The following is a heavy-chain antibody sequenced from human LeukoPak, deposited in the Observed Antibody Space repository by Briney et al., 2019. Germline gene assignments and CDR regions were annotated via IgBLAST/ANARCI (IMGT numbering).Heavy chain of an antibody. CDR2: IYHSGST. J-gene: IGHJ3*02. CDR3: ARDYRDAFDI. V-gene: IGHV4-30-2*01. Sequence: PSETLSLTCTVSGGSISSGGYYWSWIRQPPGKGLEWIGYIYHSGSTYYNPSLKSRVTISVDRSKNQFSLKLSSVTAADTAVYYCARDYRDAFDIWGQGTMVTVSS. CDR1: GGSISSGGYY.